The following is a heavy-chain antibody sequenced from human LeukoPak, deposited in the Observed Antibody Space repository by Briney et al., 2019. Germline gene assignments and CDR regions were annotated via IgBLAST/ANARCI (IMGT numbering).Heavy chain of an antibody. V-gene: IGHV1-2*06. CDR3: ARDRRDTWINAFDI. D-gene: IGHD5-24*01. CDR1: GYTFTGYY. CDR2: INPNSGGT. Sequence: GASVKVSCKASGYTFTGYYMHWVRQAPGQGLEWKGRINPNSGGTNYAQKFQGRVTMTRDTSISTAYMELSRLRSDDTAVYYCARDRRDTWINAFDIWGQGTMVTVSS. J-gene: IGHJ3*02.